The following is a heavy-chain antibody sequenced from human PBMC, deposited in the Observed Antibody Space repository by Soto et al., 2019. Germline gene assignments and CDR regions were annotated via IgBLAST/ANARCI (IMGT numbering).Heavy chain of an antibody. CDR2: IKPDGSER. CDR1: GLTFRNYW. Sequence: EVQLVESGGGLVQPGGSLRLSCAASGLTFRNYWMNWIRQAPGKGLEWVANIKPDGSERFYVDSVKGRFTISRDNVKDSLSLEMNSLRDDDTAVDYCLSGGDASRWGQGTLVTVSS. V-gene: IGHV3-7*01. J-gene: IGHJ4*02. D-gene: IGHD3-10*01. CDR3: LSGGDASR.